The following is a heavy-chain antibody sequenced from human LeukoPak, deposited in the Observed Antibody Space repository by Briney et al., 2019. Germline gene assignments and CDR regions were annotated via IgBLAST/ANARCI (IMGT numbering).Heavy chain of an antibody. Sequence: GGSLRLSCAASGFTVSSNYMSWVRQAPGKGLEWVSVIYSGGSTYYADSVKGRFTISRDNSKNTLYLQMNSLRAEDTAVYYCARTAAAGSRDKCRIYYYYYGMDVWGQGTTVTVSS. D-gene: IGHD6-13*01. CDR2: IYSGGST. V-gene: IGHV3-66*01. CDR3: ARTAAAGSRDKCRIYYYYYGMDV. J-gene: IGHJ6*02. CDR1: GFTVSSNY.